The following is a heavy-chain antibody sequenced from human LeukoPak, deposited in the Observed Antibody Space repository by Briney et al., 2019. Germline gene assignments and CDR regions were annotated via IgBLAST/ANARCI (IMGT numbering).Heavy chain of an antibody. Sequence: GGSLRLSCAASGFTFSSYEMNWVRQAPGKGLEWVSYISSSGSTIYDADSVKGRFTISRDNAKNSLYLQMNSLRAEDTAVYYCARGGYSYGFPFDYWGQGTRVTVSS. V-gene: IGHV3-48*03. CDR1: GFTFSSYE. D-gene: IGHD5-18*01. CDR3: ARGGYSYGFPFDY. CDR2: ISSSGSTI. J-gene: IGHJ4*02.